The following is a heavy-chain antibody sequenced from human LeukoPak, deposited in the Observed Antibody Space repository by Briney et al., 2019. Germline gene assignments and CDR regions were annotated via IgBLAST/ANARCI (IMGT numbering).Heavy chain of an antibody. CDR1: GFIIRSYP. CDR2: ISPDGDTT. V-gene: IGHV3-64*01. CDR3: AREQPAGSTDY. J-gene: IGHJ4*02. Sequence: PGGSLRLSCAVSGFIIRSYPMHWVRRAPGKGLEYVSVISPDGDTTYYTSSVKGRFTISRDNSKNTLFLQMGSLRDEDTAVYYCAREQPAGSTDYWGQGTLVTVSS. D-gene: IGHD2-2*01.